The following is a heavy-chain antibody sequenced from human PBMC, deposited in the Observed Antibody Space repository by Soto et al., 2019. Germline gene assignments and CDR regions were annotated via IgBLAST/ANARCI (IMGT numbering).Heavy chain of an antibody. CDR2: INAGNGNT. CDR3: ARVRNDILTGYYAPFDY. Sequence: ASVKVSCKASGYTFTSYAMHCVRQAPGQRLEWMGWINAGNGNTKYSQKFQGRVTITRDTSASTAYMELSSLRSEDTAVYYCARVRNDILTGYYAPFDYWGQGTLVTVSS. CDR1: GYTFTSYA. J-gene: IGHJ4*02. V-gene: IGHV1-3*01. D-gene: IGHD3-9*01.